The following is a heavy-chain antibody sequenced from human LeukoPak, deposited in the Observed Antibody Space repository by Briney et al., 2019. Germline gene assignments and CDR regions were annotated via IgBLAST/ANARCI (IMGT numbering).Heavy chain of an antibody. CDR2: IYYSGST. CDR1: GGSISSYY. D-gene: IGHD3-22*01. J-gene: IGHJ5*02. Sequence: SETLSLTCTVSGGSISSYYWSWIRQPPGKGLEWIGYIYYSGSTNYNPSLKSRVTISVDTSKNQFSLKLSSVTAADTAVYYCAGDYDSSGYYYSSWGQGALVTVSS. V-gene: IGHV4-59*08. CDR3: AGDYDSSGYYYSS.